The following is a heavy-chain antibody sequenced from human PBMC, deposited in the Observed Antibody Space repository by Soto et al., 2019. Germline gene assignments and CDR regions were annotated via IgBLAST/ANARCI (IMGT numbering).Heavy chain of an antibody. CDR1: GYTFTGYY. Sequence: ASVKVSCKASGYTFTGYYMHWVRQAPGQGLEWMGWINPNSGGTNYAQKFQGWVTMTRDTSISTAYMELSRLRSDDTAVYYCARVLAYSSSGPDAFDIWGQGTMVTVSS. CDR2: INPNSGGT. V-gene: IGHV1-2*04. D-gene: IGHD6-6*01. J-gene: IGHJ3*02. CDR3: ARVLAYSSSGPDAFDI.